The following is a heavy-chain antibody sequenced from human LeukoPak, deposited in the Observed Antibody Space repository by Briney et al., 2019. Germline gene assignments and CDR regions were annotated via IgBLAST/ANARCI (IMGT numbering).Heavy chain of an antibody. J-gene: IGHJ4*02. D-gene: IGHD1-26*01. CDR2: INPNSGGT. Sequence: ASVKVSCKASGYTFTGYYMHWVRQAPGQGLEWMGRINPNSGGTNYAQKFQGRVTMARDTSISTAYMELSRLRSDDTAVYYCARTENGSYMEYWGQGTLVTVSS. CDR3: ARTENGSYMEY. V-gene: IGHV1-2*06. CDR1: GYTFTGYY.